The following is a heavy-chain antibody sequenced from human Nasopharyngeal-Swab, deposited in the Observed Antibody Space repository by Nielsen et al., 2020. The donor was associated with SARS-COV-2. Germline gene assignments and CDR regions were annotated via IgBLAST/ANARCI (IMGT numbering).Heavy chain of an antibody. CDR3: ARDRGSSPNYYYMDV. CDR1: GGSISSGGYY. J-gene: IGHJ6*03. V-gene: IGHV4-31*03. D-gene: IGHD6-6*01. CDR2: IYYSGGT. Sequence: SETLSLTCTVSGGSISSGGYYWSWIRQHPGKGLEWIGYIYYSGGTYYNPSLKSRVTISVDTSKNQFSLKLSSVTAADTAVYYCARDRGSSPNYYYMDVWGKGTTVTVAS.